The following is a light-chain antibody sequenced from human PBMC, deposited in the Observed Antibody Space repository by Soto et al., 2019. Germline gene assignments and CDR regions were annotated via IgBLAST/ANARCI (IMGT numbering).Light chain of an antibody. CDR1: QSVLYSSNNKNY. J-gene: IGKJ1*01. CDR2: WPS. V-gene: IGKV4-1*01. CDR3: QQYFRPWT. Sequence: DIVMTQSPDSLAVSLGERATINCKSSQSVLYSSNNKNYLAWYQQKPGQPPKLLIYWPSTRESGVPDRFSGGGSGTDFTLTISSLQAEDVAVDYCQQYFRPWTFGQGTKVEIK.